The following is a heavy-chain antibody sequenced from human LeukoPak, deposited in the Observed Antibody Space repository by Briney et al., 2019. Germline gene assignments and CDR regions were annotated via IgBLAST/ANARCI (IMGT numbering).Heavy chain of an antibody. CDR3: ARDLDYYDSSGHYYYYYTDV. CDR1: GFTFSSYE. CDR2: ISSSGSTI. Sequence: GGSLRLSCAASGFTFSSYEMNWVRQAPGKGLEWVSYISSSGSTIYYADSVKGRFTISRDNAKNSLYLQMNSLRAEDTAVYYCARDLDYYDSSGHYYYYYTDVWGKGTTVTISS. D-gene: IGHD3-22*01. V-gene: IGHV3-48*03. J-gene: IGHJ6*03.